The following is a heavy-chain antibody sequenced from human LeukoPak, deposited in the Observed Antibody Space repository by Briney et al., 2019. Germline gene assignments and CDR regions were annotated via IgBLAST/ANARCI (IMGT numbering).Heavy chain of an antibody. D-gene: IGHD1-26*01. J-gene: IGHJ4*02. CDR1: GFTFSSYE. CDR2: ISLSGSTI. CDR3: TRVKWFDY. Sequence: GGSLRLSCAASGFTFSSYEMSWVRQAPGKGLGWVSYISLSGSTIYFADSVKGRFTISRDKAKNSLYLQVNSLRADETAVYYCTRVKWFDYWGQGTLVTVSS. V-gene: IGHV3-48*03.